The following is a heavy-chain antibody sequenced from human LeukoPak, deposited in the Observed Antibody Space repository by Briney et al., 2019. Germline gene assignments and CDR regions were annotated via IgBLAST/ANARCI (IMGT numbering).Heavy chain of an antibody. J-gene: IGHJ3*02. CDR3: ARRSQGAYLDAFDI. CDR1: GVSISSYY. V-gene: IGHV4-59*08. D-gene: IGHD2-2*01. CDR2: IYYSGST. Sequence: PSETLSLTCTVPGVSISSYYWNWFRQPPGKGLEWIGYIYYSGSTSYNPSLKGRVTISIDTSKNQFSLKLNSVTAADTAVYYCARRSQGAYLDAFDIWGRGTLVTVSS.